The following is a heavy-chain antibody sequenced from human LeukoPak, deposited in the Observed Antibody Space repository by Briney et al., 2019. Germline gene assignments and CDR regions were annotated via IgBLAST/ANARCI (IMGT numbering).Heavy chain of an antibody. CDR3: TTDIGKKRRGPIVGATP. CDR2: IKSKTDGGTT. J-gene: IGHJ5*02. CDR1: GFTFSNAW. Sequence: GGSPRLSCAASGFTFSNAWMSWVRQAPGKGLAWVGRIKSKTDGGTTDYAAPVKGRFTISRDDSKNTLYLQMNSLKTEDTAVYYCTTDIGKKRRGPIVGATPWGQGTLVTVSS. D-gene: IGHD1-26*01. V-gene: IGHV3-15*01.